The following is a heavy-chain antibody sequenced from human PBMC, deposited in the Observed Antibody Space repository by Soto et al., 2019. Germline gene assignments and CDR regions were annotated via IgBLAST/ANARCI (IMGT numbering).Heavy chain of an antibody. CDR3: ARGGHIAVVTDSFDP. D-gene: IGHD2-21*02. Sequence: ASVKVSCKSSGYPFNTYYLHWVRQAPGQGLEWMGMIHPSGGGSTYAQKFLGRVTMTMDSSTSTVFMELTSLRSADTAVYYCARGGHIAVVTDSFDPWGQGTLVTVSS. V-gene: IGHV1-46*02. CDR1: GYPFNTYY. J-gene: IGHJ5*02. CDR2: IHPSGGGS.